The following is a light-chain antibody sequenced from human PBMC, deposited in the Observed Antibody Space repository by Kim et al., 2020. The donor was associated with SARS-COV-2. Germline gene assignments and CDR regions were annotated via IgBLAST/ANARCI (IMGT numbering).Light chain of an antibody. CDR2: SNN. CDR3: AAWDDSLNGPV. V-gene: IGLV1-44*01. J-gene: IGLJ3*02. CDR1: SSNIGSNT. Sequence: GQRITISCSGSSSNIGSNTVNWYHQLPGTAPNLLIYSNNQRPSGVPDRFSGSKSGTSASLAISGLQSEDEADYYCAAWDDSLNGPVFGGGTKLTVL.